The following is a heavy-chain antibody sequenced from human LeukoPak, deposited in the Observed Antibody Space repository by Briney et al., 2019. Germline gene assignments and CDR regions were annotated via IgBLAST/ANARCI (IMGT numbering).Heavy chain of an antibody. CDR3: ARTFWTYDY. CDR1: GHSIINSYY. CDR2: IYHSGST. V-gene: IGHV4-38-2*02. Sequence: SETLSLTCTVSGHSIINSYYWGWIRQPPGKGLEWIGSIYHSGSTYYNPSLKSRVTISIDTSKNQFSLKLNSVTAADTAVYYCARTFWTYDYWGQGTLVTVSS. J-gene: IGHJ4*02. D-gene: IGHD3/OR15-3a*01.